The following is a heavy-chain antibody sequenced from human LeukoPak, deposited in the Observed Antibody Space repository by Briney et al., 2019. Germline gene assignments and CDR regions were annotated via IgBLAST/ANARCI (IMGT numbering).Heavy chain of an antibody. J-gene: IGHJ5*02. CDR3: ARYVDYGDYEAWFDP. CDR2: IYCSGST. V-gene: IGHV4-59*08. D-gene: IGHD4-17*01. Sequence: SETLSLTCTVSGGSISSYYWSWIRQPPGKGLEWIGYIYCSGSTNYNPSLKSRVTISVDTSKNQFSLKLSSVTAADTAVYYCARYVDYGDYEAWFDPWGQGTLVTVSS. CDR1: GGSISSYY.